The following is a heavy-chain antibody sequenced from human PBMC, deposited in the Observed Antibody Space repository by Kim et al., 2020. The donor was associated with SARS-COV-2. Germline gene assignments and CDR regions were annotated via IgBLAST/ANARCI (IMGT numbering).Heavy chain of an antibody. Sequence: GGSLRLSCAASGFTFSSYGMSWVRQAPGKGLELVSAISDSGDVTASADSVEGRFTISRDNFKNTLFLQMNSLRAEDTAVYYCARRVGSGYFNFEYWGQGTLVTVSS. J-gene: IGHJ4*02. CDR2: ISDSGDVT. CDR1: GFTFSSYG. D-gene: IGHD3-22*01. V-gene: IGHV3-23*01. CDR3: ARRVGSGYFNFEY.